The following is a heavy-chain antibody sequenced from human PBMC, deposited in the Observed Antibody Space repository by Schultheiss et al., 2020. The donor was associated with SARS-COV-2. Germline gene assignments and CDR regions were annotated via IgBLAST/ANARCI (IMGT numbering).Heavy chain of an antibody. Sequence: ASVKVSCKASGYTFTSYDINWVRQAPGQGLEWMGWISAYNGNTNYAQKLQGRVTMTTDTSTSTAYMELRSLRSDDTAVYYCARSLYSSSWYYYYYGMDVWGQGTTVTVSS. CDR1: GYTFTSYD. V-gene: IGHV1-18*01. J-gene: IGHJ6*02. CDR2: ISAYNGNT. CDR3: ARSLYSSSWYYYYYGMDV. D-gene: IGHD6-13*01.